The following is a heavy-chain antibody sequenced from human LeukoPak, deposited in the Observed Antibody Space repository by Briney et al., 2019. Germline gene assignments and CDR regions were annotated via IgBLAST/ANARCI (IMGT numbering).Heavy chain of an antibody. CDR1: GFTFSSYA. V-gene: IGHV3-21*06. CDR2: ISSRSSYI. J-gene: IGHJ6*03. Sequence: GGSLRLSCAASGFTFSSYAMNWVRQAPGKGLEWVSSISSRSSYIYYADSVKGRFTISRDNAKNSLYLQMNSLRAEDTAVYYCARGGTSGHYYYYMDVWGKGTTVTVSS. D-gene: IGHD3-10*01. CDR3: ARGGTSGHYYYYMDV.